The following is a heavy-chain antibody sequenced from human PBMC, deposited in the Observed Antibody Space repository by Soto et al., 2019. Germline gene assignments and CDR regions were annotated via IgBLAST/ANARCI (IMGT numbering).Heavy chain of an antibody. Sequence: EVQLVESGGGLVQPGGSLRLSCAASGFTFRSYSMNWVRQAPGQGLEWVSYISSSSSTIYYADSVKGRFTISRDNAKNSLYLQMNSLRDEDTAVYYCARDNGGVGYWYFDLWGRGTLVTVSS. CDR1: GFTFRSYS. J-gene: IGHJ2*01. CDR2: ISSSSSTI. CDR3: ARDNGGVGYWYFDL. D-gene: IGHD3-3*01. V-gene: IGHV3-48*02.